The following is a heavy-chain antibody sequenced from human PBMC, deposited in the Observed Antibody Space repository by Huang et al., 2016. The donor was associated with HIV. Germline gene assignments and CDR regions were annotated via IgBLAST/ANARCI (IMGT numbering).Heavy chain of an antibody. Sequence: EVQLVQSGAEVKEPGESLKISCEASGYSFSDYWIGWVRQMPGKGLECRGFIYPGDSDTRYSPSFQGQVSISADKSISTAYLQWSGLRASDTAIYYCARHTGELYGWYFDLWGRGTLVTVSS. V-gene: IGHV5-51*01. J-gene: IGHJ2*01. CDR1: GYSFSDYW. D-gene: IGHD3-10*01. CDR3: ARHTGELYGWYFDL. CDR2: IYPGDSDT.